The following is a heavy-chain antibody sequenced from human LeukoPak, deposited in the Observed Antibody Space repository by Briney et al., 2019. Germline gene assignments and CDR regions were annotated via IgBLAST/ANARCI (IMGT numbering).Heavy chain of an antibody. CDR2: IKSKTDGGTT. Sequence: GGSLRLSCAASGFTFRNAWMSWVRQAPGKGLEWVGRIKSKTDGGTTDYAAPVKGRFTISRDDSKNTLYLQMNSLKTEDTAVYYCTTEAYDYVWGSYRDTDYWGQGTLVTVSS. CDR1: GFTFRNAW. D-gene: IGHD3-16*02. V-gene: IGHV3-15*01. CDR3: TTEAYDYVWGSYRDTDY. J-gene: IGHJ4*02.